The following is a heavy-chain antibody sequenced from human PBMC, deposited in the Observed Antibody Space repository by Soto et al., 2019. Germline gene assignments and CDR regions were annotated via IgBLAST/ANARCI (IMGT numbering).Heavy chain of an antibody. V-gene: IGHV4-59*02. CDR2: MYFGGSF. Sequence: QMQLQASGPGLVKPSETLSLTCNVSGASVSNRYWSWIRQPPGKGLEWIGFMYFGGSFNYNPSLTSRATISVETSKNQFSMKLTSVTASDTAVYYCARSYYDSTGFAVDPWGQGTLVTVSS. CDR3: ARSYYDSTGFAVDP. J-gene: IGHJ5*02. D-gene: IGHD3-22*01. CDR1: GASVSNRY.